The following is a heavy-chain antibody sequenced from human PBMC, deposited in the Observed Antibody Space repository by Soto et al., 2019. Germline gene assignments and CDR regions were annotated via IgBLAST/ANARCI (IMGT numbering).Heavy chain of an antibody. CDR2: ISYDGSNK. J-gene: IGHJ1*01. CDR3: AIADPCDL. V-gene: IGHV3-30*03. Sequence: SMRFYCAASGFTFSSYGMHRVRQAPGKGLEWVAVISYDGSNKYYADSVKGRFTISRDISKNTLYLQMNSLRAEEPEVYYYAIADPCDLWGKGNRVTVYS. D-gene: IGHD2-21*02. CDR1: GFTFSSYG.